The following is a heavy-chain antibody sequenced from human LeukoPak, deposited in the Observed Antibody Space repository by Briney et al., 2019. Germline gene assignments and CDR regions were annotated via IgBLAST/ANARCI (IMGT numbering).Heavy chain of an antibody. CDR2: ISSSSSYI. J-gene: IGHJ4*02. D-gene: IGHD5-24*01. V-gene: IGHV3-21*01. CDR1: GFTFSSYS. CDR3: ARDDQRWLQHYFDY. Sequence: GGSLRLSCAASGFTFSSYSMNWVRQAPGKGLEWVSSISSSSSYIYYADSVKGRFTISRDNAKSSLYLQMNSLRAEDTAVYYCARDDQRWLQHYFDYWGQGTLVTVSS.